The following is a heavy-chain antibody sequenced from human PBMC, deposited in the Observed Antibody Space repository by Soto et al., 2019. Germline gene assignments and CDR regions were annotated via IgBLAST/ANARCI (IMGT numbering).Heavy chain of an antibody. J-gene: IGHJ6*02. V-gene: IGHV1-2*04. D-gene: IGHD3-10*01. Sequence: GASVTVSCKASGYTFTGYYMHWVRQAPGQGLEWMGWINPNSGGTNYAQKFQGWVTMTRDTSISTAYMELSRLRSDDTAVYYCARDRRIGFGYYYYYYGMDVWGQGTTVTVSS. CDR3: ARDRRIGFGYYYYYYGMDV. CDR1: GYTFTGYY. CDR2: INPNSGGT.